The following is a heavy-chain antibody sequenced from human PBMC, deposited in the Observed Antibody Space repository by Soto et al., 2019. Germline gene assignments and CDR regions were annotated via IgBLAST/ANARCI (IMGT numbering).Heavy chain of an antibody. Sequence: QVQLVQSGAEVKKPGASVQVSCKASGYTFTSYGISWVRQAPGQGLEWRGWISAYNGNTKYAQKHQGRVTMTTDTSTSTAYMELRSLRSDDTAVYYCARSKGHSGYDPFDYWGQGTLVTASS. D-gene: IGHD5-12*01. CDR2: ISAYNGNT. CDR3: ARSKGHSGYDPFDY. V-gene: IGHV1-18*01. CDR1: GYTFTSYG. J-gene: IGHJ4*02.